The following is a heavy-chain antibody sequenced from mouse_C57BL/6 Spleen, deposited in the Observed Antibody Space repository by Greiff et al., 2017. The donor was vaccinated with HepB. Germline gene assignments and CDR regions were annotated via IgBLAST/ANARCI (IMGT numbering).Heavy chain of an antibody. CDR2: IYPGDGDT. D-gene: IGHD1-1*01. V-gene: IGHV1-82*01. J-gene: IGHJ4*01. CDR3: ARGITTVVAPYYYAMDY. CDR1: GYAFSSSW. Sequence: VQLQQSGPELVKPGASVKISCKASGYAFSSSWMNWVKKRPGKGLEWIGRIYPGDGDTNYNGKFKGKATLTADKSSSTAYMQLSSLTSEDSAVYFCARGITTVVAPYYYAMDYWGQGTSVTVSS.